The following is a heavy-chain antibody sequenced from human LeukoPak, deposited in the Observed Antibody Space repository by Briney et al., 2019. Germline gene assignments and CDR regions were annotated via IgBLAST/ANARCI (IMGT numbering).Heavy chain of an antibody. CDR3: ARDNVAWNDVHWFDP. D-gene: IGHD1-1*01. J-gene: IGHJ5*02. CDR2: ISSGGTYI. CDR1: GFTFSTYT. Sequence: GGSLRLSCAASGFTFSTYTMNWVRQAPGKGLEWVSSISSGGTYIFYADSVRGRFTISRDNAKNSLCLQMSSLRAEDTAMYYCARDNVAWNDVHWFDPWGQGTLVTVSS. V-gene: IGHV3-21*01.